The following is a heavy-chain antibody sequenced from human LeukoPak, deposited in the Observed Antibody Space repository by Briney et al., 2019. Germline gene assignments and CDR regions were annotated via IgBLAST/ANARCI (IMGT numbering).Heavy chain of an antibody. CDR2: ISAYNGNT. CDR3: AGTGYCSSTSCPPSWFDP. V-gene: IGHV1-18*01. Sequence: ASVKVSCKASGYTFTSYGISWVRQAPGQGLEWMGWISAYNGNTNYAQKLQGRVTMTTDTSTSTAYMELRSLRSDDTAVYYCAGTGYCSSTSCPPSWFDPWGQGTMVTVSS. J-gene: IGHJ3*01. D-gene: IGHD2-2*01. CDR1: GYTFTSYG.